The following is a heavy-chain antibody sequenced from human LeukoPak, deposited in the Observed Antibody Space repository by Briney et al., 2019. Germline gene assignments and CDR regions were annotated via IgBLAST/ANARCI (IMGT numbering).Heavy chain of an antibody. Sequence: ASVMVSCKASGYTFTNFDSMWVRQATGQGLEWMGWVNTNSGGTGYAQKFQGRVSMTRDTSIGTAYMELSSLRSEDTAIYYCARGRGGTIIRGYLDSWGQGTLVSVSS. CDR2: VNTNSGGT. J-gene: IGHJ4*02. V-gene: IGHV1-8*01. D-gene: IGHD3-10*01. CDR1: GYTFTNFD. CDR3: ARGRGGTIIRGYLDS.